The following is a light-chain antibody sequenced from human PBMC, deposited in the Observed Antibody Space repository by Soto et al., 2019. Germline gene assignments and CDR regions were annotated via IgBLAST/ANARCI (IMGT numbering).Light chain of an antibody. CDR3: CSYVGSYTSYV. Sequence: QSVLTQPRSVSGSPGQSVTISCTGTSSDVGGYNFVSWYQQHPGKAPKFMIYDVTKRPSGVPDPFSGSKSGNTASLTISGLQAEDEADYYCCSYVGSYTSYVFGTGTKVTVL. CDR1: SSDVGGYNF. CDR2: DVT. J-gene: IGLJ1*01. V-gene: IGLV2-11*01.